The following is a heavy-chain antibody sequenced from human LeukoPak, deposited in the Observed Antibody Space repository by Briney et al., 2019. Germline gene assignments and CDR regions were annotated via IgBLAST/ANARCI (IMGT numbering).Heavy chain of an antibody. Sequence: SETLSLTCSVSGGSISSSSYYWGWIRQPPGNGLEWIGSIYYSGSMYYNPSLKSRLTIFVDTSKNQFSLKLSSVTAADTAVYYCARTESYDILTGYWYFDYWGQGILVTVSS. CDR2: IYYSGSM. J-gene: IGHJ4*02. CDR1: GGSISSSSYY. D-gene: IGHD3-9*01. V-gene: IGHV4-39*01. CDR3: ARTESYDILTGYWYFDY.